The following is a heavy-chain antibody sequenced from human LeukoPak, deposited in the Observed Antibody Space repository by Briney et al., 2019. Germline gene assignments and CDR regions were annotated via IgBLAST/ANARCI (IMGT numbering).Heavy chain of an antibody. D-gene: IGHD1-26*01. CDR2: INPNNGAT. Sequence: ASVTVSCKASGYTFTGYYMHWVRQAPGQGLEWMGRINPNNGATNYAQKLQGRVTITGDTSISTAYMGLSSLRSDDTAVYYCTRESGTYHGNDYWGQGTLVTVSS. CDR1: GYTFTGYY. CDR3: TRESGTYHGNDY. J-gene: IGHJ4*02. V-gene: IGHV1-2*06.